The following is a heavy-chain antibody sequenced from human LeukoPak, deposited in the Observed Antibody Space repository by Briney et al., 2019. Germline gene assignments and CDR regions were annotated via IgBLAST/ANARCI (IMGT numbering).Heavy chain of an antibody. Sequence: GGSLRLSCAASGFTFSSYAMSWVRQAPGKGLEWVSAISGSGSSTYYADSVKGRFTISRDNSKNTLYLQMNSLGAEDTAVCYCAKSKAAAGRLNWFDPWGQGTPVTVSS. CDR1: GFTFSSYA. D-gene: IGHD6-13*01. J-gene: IGHJ5*02. V-gene: IGHV3-23*01. CDR2: ISGSGSST. CDR3: AKSKAAAGRLNWFDP.